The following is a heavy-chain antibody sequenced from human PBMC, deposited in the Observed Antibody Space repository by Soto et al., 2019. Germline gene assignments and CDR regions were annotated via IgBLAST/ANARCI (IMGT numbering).Heavy chain of an antibody. Sequence: QVQLVQSGAEVKKPGSSVKVSCKSSGGTFSTSAISWVRQAPGQGLEWVGGIMPVFPTPDYAQKFQGRVTITADESTTTTYLELTGLRPDDTAVYYCARDKDRQQLGGNYYYMLAVWGQGTAITVSS. V-gene: IGHV1-69*12. CDR3: ARDKDRQQLGGNYYYMLAV. CDR1: GGTFSTSA. CDR2: IMPVFPTP. J-gene: IGHJ6*02. D-gene: IGHD3-3*02.